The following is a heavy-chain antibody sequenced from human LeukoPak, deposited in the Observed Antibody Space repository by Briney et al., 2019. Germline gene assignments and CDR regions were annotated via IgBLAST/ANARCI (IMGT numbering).Heavy chain of an antibody. J-gene: IGHJ6*02. CDR3: AKGRPIDV. CDR1: GFIFGNAW. D-gene: IGHD6-6*01. V-gene: IGHV3-30*18. CDR2: ISYDGSNK. Sequence: GGSLRLSCEASGFIFGNAWMNWVRQAPGKGLEWVAVISYDGSNKYYADSVKGRFTISRDNSKNTLYLQMNSLRAEDTAVYYCAKGRPIDVWGQGTTVTVSS.